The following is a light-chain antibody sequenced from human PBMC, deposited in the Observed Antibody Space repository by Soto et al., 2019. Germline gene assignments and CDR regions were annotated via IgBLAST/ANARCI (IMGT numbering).Light chain of an antibody. CDR2: EES. Sequence: DIHLTQSPSFLSASVGDRVTITCRPSQAVPNNMAWYQQKPGKPPKLLIYEESTLHSGVPSRFSGRKSGTQFTLTIDSLQPEDFATYYCQQYNGWTFGPGTKVDIK. J-gene: IGKJ1*01. CDR3: QQYNGWT. V-gene: IGKV1-9*01. CDR1: QAVPNN.